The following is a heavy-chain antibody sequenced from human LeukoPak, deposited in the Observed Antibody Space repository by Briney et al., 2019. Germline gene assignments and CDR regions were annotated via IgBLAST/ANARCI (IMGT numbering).Heavy chain of an antibody. J-gene: IGHJ4*02. V-gene: IGHV4-34*01. CDR3: ARVLRGDFDY. D-gene: IGHD2-15*01. CDR2: INHSGST. Sequence: SETLSHTCAVYGGSFSGYYWSWIRQPPGKGLEWIGEINHSGSTDYNPSLKSRVTISVDTSKNQFSLKLSSVTAADTAVYYCARVLRGDFDYWGQGTLVTVSS. CDR1: GGSFSGYY.